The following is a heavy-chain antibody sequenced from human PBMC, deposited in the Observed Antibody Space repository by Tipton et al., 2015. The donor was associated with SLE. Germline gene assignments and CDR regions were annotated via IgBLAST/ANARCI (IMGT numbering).Heavy chain of an antibody. CDR2: VYDSGTT. CDR1: GDSITSDIYY. CDR3: ARATDWNLSPDV. V-gene: IGHV4-39*07. D-gene: IGHD1-7*01. J-gene: IGHJ6*04. Sequence: TLSLTCFVSGDSITSDIYYWGWIRQPPGKGLEWIGSVYDSGTTHYNPSLKSRVTMSVDTSKTQFSLKLGSVTAADTAVYYCARATDWNLSPDVWGKGTTVTVSS.